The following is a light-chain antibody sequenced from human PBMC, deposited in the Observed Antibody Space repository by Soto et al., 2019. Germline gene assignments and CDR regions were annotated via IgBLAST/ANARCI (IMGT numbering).Light chain of an antibody. CDR1: SGDVGNYDL. Sequence: QSVLTQPASVSGSPGQSITISCSGSSGDVGNYDLVSWYQQIPGKAPQLMIFEVSRRPSRVSDRFSGSKSGNTASLTISGLQAEDEGDFYCCSYAGNGAWVFGGGNQLTVL. CDR2: EVS. CDR3: CSYAGNGAWV. V-gene: IGLV2-23*02. J-gene: IGLJ3*02.